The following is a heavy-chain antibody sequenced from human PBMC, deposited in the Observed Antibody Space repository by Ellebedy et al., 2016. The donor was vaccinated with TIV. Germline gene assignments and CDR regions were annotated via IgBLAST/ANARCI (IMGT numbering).Heavy chain of an antibody. V-gene: IGHV3-21*01. J-gene: IGHJ4*02. D-gene: IGHD4-17*01. Sequence: GGSLRLXXAASGFTFSSYSMNWVRQAPGKGLEWVSSISSSSSYIYYADSVKGRFTISRDNAKNSLYLQMNSLRAEDTAVYYCARMVSTVTQYYFDYWGQGTLVAVSS. CDR2: ISSSSSYI. CDR3: ARMVSTVTQYYFDY. CDR1: GFTFSSYS.